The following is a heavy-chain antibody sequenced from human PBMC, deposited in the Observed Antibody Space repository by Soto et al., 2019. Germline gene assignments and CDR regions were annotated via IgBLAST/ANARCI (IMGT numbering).Heavy chain of an antibody. Sequence: SETLSLTCAVYGGSFSGYYWSWIRQPPGKGLEWIGEINHSGSTNYNPSLKSRVTISVDTSKNQFSLKLSSVTAADTAVYYCARGRGGSANQITYHYYYMDGWGKGTTVTLSS. CDR1: GGSFSGYY. CDR2: INHSGST. CDR3: ARGRGGSANQITYHYYYMDG. J-gene: IGHJ6*03. D-gene: IGHD3-10*01. V-gene: IGHV4-34*01.